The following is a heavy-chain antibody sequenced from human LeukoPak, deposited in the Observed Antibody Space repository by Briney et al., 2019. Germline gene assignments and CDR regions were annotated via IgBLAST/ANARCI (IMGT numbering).Heavy chain of an antibody. CDR3: ARRGVDFWSGYEYYFDY. V-gene: IGHV5-51*01. CDR1: GYSFTSYW. J-gene: IGHJ4*02. Sequence: GESLKISCKGSGYSFTSYWIGWVRQMPGKGLEWMGIIYPGDSDTRYSPSFQGQVTISADKSISTAYLQWSSLKASDTAMYYCARRGVDFWSGYEYYFDYWGLGTLVTVSS. CDR2: IYPGDSDT. D-gene: IGHD3-3*01.